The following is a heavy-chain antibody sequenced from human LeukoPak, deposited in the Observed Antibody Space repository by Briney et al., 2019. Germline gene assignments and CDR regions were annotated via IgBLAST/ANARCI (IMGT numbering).Heavy chain of an antibody. J-gene: IGHJ4*02. CDR3: ARGFHSVYPAHFDF. CDR2: IYYSGST. Sequence: SETLSLTCTVSGGSISSYYWSWIRQPPGKGLEWIGYIYYSGSTNYNPSLKSRVTISVDTSKNQFSLHLSSVTAADTAVYYCARGFHSVYPAHFDFWGQGTLVTVSS. V-gene: IGHV4-59*01. D-gene: IGHD2-15*01. CDR1: GGSISSYY.